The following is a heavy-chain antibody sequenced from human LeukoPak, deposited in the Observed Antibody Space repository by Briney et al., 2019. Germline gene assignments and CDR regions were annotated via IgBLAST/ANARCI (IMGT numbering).Heavy chain of an antibody. Sequence: ESGPTLVKPTQTLTLTCAFSGFSLSTSGVGVGWIRQPPGKALEWLALIYWDDDKRYSPPLKSRLTITKDTSKNQVVLTMTNMDPVDTATYYCAHRPHTTTYVWGSYRLYYFDYWGQGTLVTVSS. V-gene: IGHV2-5*02. CDR3: AHRPHTTTYVWGSYRLYYFDY. CDR2: IYWDDDK. CDR1: GFSLSTSGVG. J-gene: IGHJ4*02. D-gene: IGHD3-16*02.